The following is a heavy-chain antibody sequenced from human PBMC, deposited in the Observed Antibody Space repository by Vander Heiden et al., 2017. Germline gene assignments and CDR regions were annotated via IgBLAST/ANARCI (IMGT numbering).Heavy chain of an antibody. V-gene: IGHV4-34*01. D-gene: IGHD7-27*01. CDR3: ARIGNWGPFDY. CDR1: GGSSSGYY. J-gene: IGHJ4*02. Sequence: QVHLHRWGAGRLKPPETLPPTSAVYGGSSSGYYGSGIASPQGKGLEWIGEINHSGSTNYNPSLKSRVTISVDTSKNQFSLKLGSVTAADTAVYYCARIGNWGPFDYWGQGTLVTVSS. CDR2: INHSGST.